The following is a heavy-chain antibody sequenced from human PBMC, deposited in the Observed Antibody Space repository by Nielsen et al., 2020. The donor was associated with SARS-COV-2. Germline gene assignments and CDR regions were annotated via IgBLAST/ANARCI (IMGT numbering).Heavy chain of an antibody. Sequence: SETLSLTCTVSGGSISSYYWSWVRQPPGKGLEWTGYVYYSGSTNYNPSLKSRVTISVDTSKNQFSLKLSSVTAADTAVYYCARGTQWDCSGGSCYSYWFDPWGQGTLVTVSS. CDR2: VYYSGST. V-gene: IGHV4-59*01. J-gene: IGHJ5*02. CDR1: GGSISSYY. CDR3: ARGTQWDCSGGSCYSYWFDP. D-gene: IGHD2-15*01.